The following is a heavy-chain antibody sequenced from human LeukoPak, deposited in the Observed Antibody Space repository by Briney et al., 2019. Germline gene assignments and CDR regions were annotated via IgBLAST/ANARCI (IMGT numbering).Heavy chain of an antibody. CDR2: IYSGGST. CDR3: ARDRDIVTIFGVVTYYMDV. Sequence: GGSLRLSCAASGFTVSSNYMSWVRQAPGKGLEWVSVIYSGGSTYYADSVKGRFTISRDNSKNTLYLQMNSLRAEDTAVYYCARDRDIVTIFGVVTYYMDVWGKGPRSPSP. D-gene: IGHD3-3*01. V-gene: IGHV3-53*01. CDR1: GFTVSSNY. J-gene: IGHJ6*03.